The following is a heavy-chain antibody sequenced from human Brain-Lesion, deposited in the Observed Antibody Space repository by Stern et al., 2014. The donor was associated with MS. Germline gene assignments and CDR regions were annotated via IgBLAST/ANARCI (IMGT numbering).Heavy chain of an antibody. V-gene: IGHV1-2*02. CDR3: ARDQRGITIFGVVTDYYYLGMDV. D-gene: IGHD3-3*01. CDR1: GYIFTGYY. Sequence: VQLVQSGAEVKKPGASVKVSCKTSGYIFTGYYIHWVRQAPGQGLEWMAWINPNTGGTKYAQKFQGRCTMSRDASISTAYVELSSLTSDDTAVYYCARDQRGITIFGVVTDYYYLGMDVWGQGTTVTVSS. J-gene: IGHJ6*02. CDR2: INPNTGGT.